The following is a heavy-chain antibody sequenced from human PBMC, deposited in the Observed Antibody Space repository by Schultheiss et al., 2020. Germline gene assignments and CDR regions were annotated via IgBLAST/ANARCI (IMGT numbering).Heavy chain of an antibody. V-gene: IGHV3-23*01. CDR2: ISGSGYST. CDR1: GFTFSTYA. Sequence: GGSLRLSCAASGFTFSTYAISWVRQAPGKGLEWVSIISGSGYSTYYADSVKGRFAISRDNSKNTLYLQMNSLRAEDTAVYFCAKGMWEQWLDPYGMDVWGQGTTVTVSS. CDR3: AKGMWEQWLDPYGMDV. J-gene: IGHJ6*02. D-gene: IGHD6-19*01.